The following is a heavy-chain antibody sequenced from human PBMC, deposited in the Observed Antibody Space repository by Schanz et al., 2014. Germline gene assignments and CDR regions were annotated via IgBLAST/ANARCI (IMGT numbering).Heavy chain of an antibody. D-gene: IGHD5-12*01. J-gene: IGHJ4*02. CDR3: ARDFSAYVGNYFDY. CDR1: GYTFTGYY. V-gene: IGHV1-2*02. CDR2: INPNSGTT. Sequence: QVQLVQSGGEMKKPGASVKVSCKASGYTFTGYYMHWVRQAPGQGLEWMGWINPNSGTTNYAQKFRGRVTMTTDTSTSTSYMELTSLRFDDTAVYYCARDFSAYVGNYFDYWGQGTLVTVSS.